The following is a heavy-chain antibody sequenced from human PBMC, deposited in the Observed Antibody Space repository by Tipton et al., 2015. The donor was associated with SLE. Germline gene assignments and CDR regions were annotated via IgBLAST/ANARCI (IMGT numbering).Heavy chain of an antibody. D-gene: IGHD3-3*01. CDR1: GFTFSSYE. J-gene: IGHJ6*03. Sequence: SLRLSCAASGFTFSSYEMNWVRQAPGKGLEWVSYISSSGSTIYYADSVKGRFTISRDNAKNSLYLQMNSLRAEDTAVYYCARVATIFGVRTPFMDVWGKGTTVTVSS. CDR3: ARVATIFGVRTPFMDV. CDR2: ISSSGSTI. V-gene: IGHV3-48*03.